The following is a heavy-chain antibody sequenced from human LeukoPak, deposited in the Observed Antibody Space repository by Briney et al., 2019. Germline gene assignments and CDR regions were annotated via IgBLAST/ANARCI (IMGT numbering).Heavy chain of an antibody. CDR2: ITGSGGRT. D-gene: IGHD2-15*01. CDR1: GFTFSTYG. CDR3: ARDKRALLHYMDI. J-gene: IGHJ6*03. Sequence: GGTLRLSCEVSGFTFSTYGMSWVRQAPGKGLEWVSAITGSGGRTYYADSVKGRFTISRDNSKNMLFLQMNSLRPEDTAMYYRARDKRALLHYMDIWGEGTTVTISS. V-gene: IGHV3-23*01.